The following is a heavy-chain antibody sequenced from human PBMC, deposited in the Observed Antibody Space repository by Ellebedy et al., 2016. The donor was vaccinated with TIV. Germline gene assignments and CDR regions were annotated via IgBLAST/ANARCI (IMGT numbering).Heavy chain of an antibody. V-gene: IGHV4-34*01. J-gene: IGHJ4*02. Sequence: MPSETLSLTCALYSVSLRGYYYRWIRHPPGKGLEWIGEINSSGSTNYNPSLKSRVTISVDTSKNQFSLKLSSVTAADTAVYYCARLRTGTHVRDYWGQGALVTVSS. CDR2: INSSGST. D-gene: IGHD1-14*01. CDR1: SVSLRGYY. CDR3: ARLRTGTHVRDY.